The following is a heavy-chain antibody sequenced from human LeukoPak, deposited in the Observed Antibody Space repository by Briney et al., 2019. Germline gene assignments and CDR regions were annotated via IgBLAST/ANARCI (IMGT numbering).Heavy chain of an antibody. CDR2: VHLDGRT. Sequence: PSGTLSLICGVSGGSISSTNWWTWVRQPPGKGLEWIGGVHLDGRTNYKPSLQSRLTMSVDFSENHISLKLTSVTAADTAVYYCAREGGPYRPLDYSGQGTLVTVSS. J-gene: IGHJ4*02. CDR3: AREGGPYRPLDY. V-gene: IGHV4-4*02. CDR1: GGSISSTNW.